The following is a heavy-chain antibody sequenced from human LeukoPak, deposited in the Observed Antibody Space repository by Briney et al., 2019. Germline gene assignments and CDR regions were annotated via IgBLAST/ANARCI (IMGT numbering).Heavy chain of an antibody. CDR2: ISGSGGST. Sequence: PGGSLRLSCAASGFTFSSYAMSWVRQAPGKGLEWVSAISGSGGSTYYADSVKGRFTISRDNSKNTLYLQMNSLRVEDTAVYYCAKNRIVATLTVSDYWGQGTLVTVSS. D-gene: IGHD5-12*01. CDR1: GFTFSSYA. J-gene: IGHJ4*02. V-gene: IGHV3-23*01. CDR3: AKNRIVATLTVSDY.